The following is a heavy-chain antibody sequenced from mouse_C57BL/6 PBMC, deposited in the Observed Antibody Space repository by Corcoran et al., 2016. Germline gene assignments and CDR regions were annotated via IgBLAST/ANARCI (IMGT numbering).Heavy chain of an antibody. CDR3: AGDGYYTY. Sequence: DVQLQESGPGLVKPSQYLSLTCSVTGYSITSGYYWNWIRQFPGNKLEWMGYISYDGSNNYNPSLKNRISITRDTSKNQFFLKLNSVTTEDTATYYCAGDGYYTYWGQGTLVTVSA. D-gene: IGHD2-3*01. CDR2: ISYDGSN. J-gene: IGHJ3*01. V-gene: IGHV3-6*01. CDR1: GYSITSGYY.